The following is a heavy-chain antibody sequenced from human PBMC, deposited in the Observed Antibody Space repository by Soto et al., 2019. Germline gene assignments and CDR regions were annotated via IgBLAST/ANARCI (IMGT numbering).Heavy chain of an antibody. D-gene: IGHD6-19*01. Sequence: PGGSLRLSCAASGFTFSSYGMHWVRQAPGKGLEGVAVISYDGSNKYYADSVKGRFTISRDNSKNTLYLQMNSLRAEDTAVYYCAKASEGYSSGWFYYYYGMDVWGQGTKVTVSS. V-gene: IGHV3-30*18. CDR3: AKASEGYSSGWFYYYYGMDV. J-gene: IGHJ6*02. CDR1: GFTFSSYG. CDR2: ISYDGSNK.